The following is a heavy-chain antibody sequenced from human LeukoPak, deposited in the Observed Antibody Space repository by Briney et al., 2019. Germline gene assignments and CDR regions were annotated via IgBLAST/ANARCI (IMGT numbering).Heavy chain of an antibody. V-gene: IGHV3-23*01. CDR2: ISGSGGST. J-gene: IGHJ4*02. CDR3: AKAIHYDFWSGYPVYFDY. Sequence: GGSLRLSCAASGFTFSSYAMSWVRQAPGKGLEWVSAISGSGGSTYYADSVKGRFTISRDNSKNTLYQQMNSLRAEDTAVYYCAKAIHYDFWSGYPVYFDYWGLGTLVTVSS. D-gene: IGHD3-3*01. CDR1: GFTFSSYA.